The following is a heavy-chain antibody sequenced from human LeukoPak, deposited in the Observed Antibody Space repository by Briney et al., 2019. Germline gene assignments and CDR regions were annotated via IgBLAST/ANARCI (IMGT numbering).Heavy chain of an antibody. CDR3: ARGGFSYYDSSGYLNFDY. D-gene: IGHD3-22*01. CDR2: IYTSGST. CDR1: GGSIRSYY. J-gene: IGHJ4*02. Sequence: SETLSLTCTVSGGSIRSYYWSWIRQPAGKGLEWIGRIYTSGSTNYNPSLKSRVTMSVDTSRNQFSLKLSSVTAADTAVYYCARGGFSYYDSSGYLNFDYWGQGTLVSVSS. V-gene: IGHV4-4*07.